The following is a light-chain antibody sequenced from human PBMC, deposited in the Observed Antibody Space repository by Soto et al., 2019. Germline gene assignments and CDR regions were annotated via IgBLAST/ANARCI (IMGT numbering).Light chain of an antibody. V-gene: IGLV1-40*01. CDR3: QSYDSSRIGSYV. Sequence: QSVLTQPPSVSGAPGQRVTISCTGSSSNIGAGYDVHWYQQLPGTAPKLLIYSNNNRPSGVPDRFSGSKSGTSASLAITGLRAEDEADYYCQSYDSSRIGSYVFGTGTKVTVL. CDR1: SSNIGAGYD. J-gene: IGLJ1*01. CDR2: SNN.